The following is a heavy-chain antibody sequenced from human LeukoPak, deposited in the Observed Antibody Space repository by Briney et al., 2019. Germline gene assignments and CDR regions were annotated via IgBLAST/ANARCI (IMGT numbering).Heavy chain of an antibody. CDR1: GFNFNQHS. D-gene: IGHD3-3*01. CDR2: ISRNGGAI. CDR3: ARASSLIGGFDS. Sequence: PGGSLRLSCAASGFNFNQHSMSWMRQAPGKGLEWISYISRNGGAIHYAESVEGRFTVSRDNAKKSLFLQMNTLRNDDTAVYFCARASSLIGGFDSWGRGTLVAVSS. J-gene: IGHJ4*02. V-gene: IGHV3-11*01.